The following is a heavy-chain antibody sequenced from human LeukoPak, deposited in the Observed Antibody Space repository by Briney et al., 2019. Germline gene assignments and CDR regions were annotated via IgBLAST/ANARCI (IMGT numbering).Heavy chain of an antibody. J-gene: IGHJ4*02. Sequence: QPGGSLRLSCAASGFTFSSYAMHWVRRAPGKGLEWVAVISYDGSNKYYADSVKSRFTISRDNSKNTLYLQMNSLRAEDTAVYYCAKEIIAATTVQGFDYWGQGTLVTVSS. V-gene: IGHV3-30-3*02. CDR2: ISYDGSNK. D-gene: IGHD2-15*01. CDR3: AKEIIAATTVQGFDY. CDR1: GFTFSSYA.